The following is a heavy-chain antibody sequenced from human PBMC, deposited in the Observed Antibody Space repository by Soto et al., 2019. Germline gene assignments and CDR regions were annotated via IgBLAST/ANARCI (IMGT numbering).Heavy chain of an antibody. CDR3: ARQPYYYNSGGYNYFEY. CDR1: GYSFTSYW. D-gene: IGHD3-22*01. CDR2: IYPGDSDT. V-gene: IGHV5-51*01. J-gene: IGHJ4*02. Sequence: RGESLKISCKGSGYSFTSYWIGWVRQMPGKGLECMGIIYPGDSDTRYSPSFQGQVTISVDKSISTAYLQWSSLKASDTAMYYCARQPYYYNSGGYNYFEYWGQGTLVTVSS.